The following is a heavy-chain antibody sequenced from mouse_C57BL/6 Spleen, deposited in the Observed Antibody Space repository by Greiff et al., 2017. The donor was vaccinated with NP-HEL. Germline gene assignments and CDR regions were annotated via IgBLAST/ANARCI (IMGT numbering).Heavy chain of an antibody. CDR3: ARGAITTVGYFEV. V-gene: IGHV5-6*01. CDR2: ISSGRSYT. CDR1: GFTFSSYG. Sequence: EVKLQESGGDLVKPGGSLKLSCAASGFTFSSYGMSWVRQTPDKRLEWVATISSGRSYTYYPDSVKGRFTISRDNAKNTLYLQMSSLKSEDTAMYYCARGAITTVGYFEVWGTGTTVTVSS. D-gene: IGHD1-1*01. J-gene: IGHJ1*03.